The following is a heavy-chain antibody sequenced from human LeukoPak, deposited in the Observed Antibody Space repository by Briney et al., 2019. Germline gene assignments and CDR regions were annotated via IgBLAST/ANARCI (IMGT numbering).Heavy chain of an antibody. V-gene: IGHV3-30*04. J-gene: IGHJ4*02. D-gene: IGHD6-6*01. CDR1: GFTFSSYA. CDR3: ATLYSSSPSPGDYFDY. Sequence: GGSLRLSCAASGFTFSSYAMHWVRQAPGKGLEWVAVISYDGSNKYYADSVKGRFTISRDNSKNTLYLQMNSLRAEDTAVYYRATLYSSSPSPGDYFDYWGQGTLVTVSS. CDR2: ISYDGSNK.